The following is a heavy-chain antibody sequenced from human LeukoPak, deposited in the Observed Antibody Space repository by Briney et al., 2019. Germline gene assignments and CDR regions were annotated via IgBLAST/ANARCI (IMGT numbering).Heavy chain of an antibody. D-gene: IGHD6-13*01. CDR1: GYTFTSYG. CDR2: ISAYNGNT. Sequence: ASVKVSCKVSGYTFTSYGISWVRQAPGQGLEWMGWISAYNGNTNYAQKLQGRVTMATDTSTSTAYMELRSLRSDDTAVYYCAREGMKQQLVRGDAFDIWGQGTMVTVSS. J-gene: IGHJ3*02. CDR3: AREGMKQQLVRGDAFDI. V-gene: IGHV1-18*01.